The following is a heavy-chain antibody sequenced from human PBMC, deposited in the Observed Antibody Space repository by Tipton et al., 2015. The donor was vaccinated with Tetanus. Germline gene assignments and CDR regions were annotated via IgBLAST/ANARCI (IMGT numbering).Heavy chain of an antibody. V-gene: IGHV1-2*02. Sequence: QLVQSGAEMKKPGASVKVSYKASGYTFTGYYMYWVRQAPGQGLEWMGWIDPNSGGTVYAQKFQGRVTMTRDTSISTAYMELSSLRSDDTAVYYCARDRGDYIYYGMDVWGPGTTVTVS. CDR2: IDPNSGGT. CDR3: ARDRGDYIYYGMDV. D-gene: IGHD3-22*01. J-gene: IGHJ6*02. CDR1: GYTFTGYY.